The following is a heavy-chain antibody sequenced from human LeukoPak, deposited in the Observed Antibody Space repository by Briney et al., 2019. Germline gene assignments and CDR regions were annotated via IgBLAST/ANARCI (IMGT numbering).Heavy chain of an antibody. J-gene: IGHJ5*02. CDR2: IRDSGEA. V-gene: IGHV3-66*03. Sequence: GGSLRLSCAASGFTFSTYSMDWVRQAPGKGLEWVGLIRDSGEAFYADFARGRFAISRDESENTLYLQMNSLRVEDTAVYFCARDRAANQDWVEFDPWGQGTPVIVSS. CDR3: ARDRAANQDWVEFDP. D-gene: IGHD3/OR15-3a*01. CDR1: GFTFSTYS.